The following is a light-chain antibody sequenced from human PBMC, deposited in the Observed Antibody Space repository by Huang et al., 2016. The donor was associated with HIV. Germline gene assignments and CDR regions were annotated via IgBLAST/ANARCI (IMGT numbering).Light chain of an antibody. CDR2: GAS. V-gene: IGKV1-9*01. CDR1: QDVNNF. Sequence: DIQLTQSPSSLSASVGDRVTITCRASQDVNNFLVWFHKTSGKAPKLLIYGASSLQSGVPSRFSGSGSGTDFTLTISDLQPEDFGTYYCQHFKNYPITFGQGTRLEI. CDR3: QHFKNYPIT. J-gene: IGKJ5*01.